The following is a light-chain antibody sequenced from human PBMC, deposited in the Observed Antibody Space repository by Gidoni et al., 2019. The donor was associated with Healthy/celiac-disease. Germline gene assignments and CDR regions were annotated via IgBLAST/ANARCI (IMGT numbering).Light chain of an antibody. V-gene: IGKV1-33*01. CDR1: QDISNY. Sequence: VGDRVTITCQASQDISNYLNWYQQKPGKAPQLLMYDASNLETGVPSRFSGSGSGTDFTFTISSLQPEDIATYYCQQYDNLFTFGPGTKVDIK. CDR2: DAS. J-gene: IGKJ3*01. CDR3: QQYDNLFT.